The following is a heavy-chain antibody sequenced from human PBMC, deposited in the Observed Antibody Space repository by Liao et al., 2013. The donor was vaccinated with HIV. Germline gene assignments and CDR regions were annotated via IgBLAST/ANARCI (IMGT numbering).Heavy chain of an antibody. CDR1: GVSISSGGSY. CDR2: FYNGGKN. CDR3: ARAEGLGGSRNYYVAEYYQD. V-gene: IGHV4-61*02. J-gene: IGHJ1*01. D-gene: IGHD3-10*01. Sequence: QVRLQESGPGLVKPSQTLSLTCTVSGVSISSGGSYWSWIRQPAGKGLEYIGRFYNGGKNNYNPSLKSRVTISVDTSRNQFSLNMSSVTAADTAVYYCARAEGLGGSRNYYVAEYYQDWGQGTLVAVAS.